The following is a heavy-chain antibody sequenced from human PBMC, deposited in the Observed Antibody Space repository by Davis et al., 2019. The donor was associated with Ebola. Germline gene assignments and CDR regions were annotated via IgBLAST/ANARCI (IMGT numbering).Heavy chain of an antibody. Sequence: PGGSLRLSCTASGFNFNNFAMHWVRQAPGKGPEWVASIKKDGNEKYYVDSVKGRFTISRDNAKNSLSLQMNSLRAEDTAVYYCARPLGGGAFDIWGQGTTVTVSS. J-gene: IGHJ3*02. D-gene: IGHD6-25*01. V-gene: IGHV3-7*03. CDR3: ARPLGGGAFDI. CDR1: GFNFNNFA. CDR2: IKKDGNEK.